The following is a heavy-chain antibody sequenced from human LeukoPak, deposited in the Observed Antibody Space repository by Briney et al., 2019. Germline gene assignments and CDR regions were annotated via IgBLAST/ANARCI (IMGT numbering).Heavy chain of an antibody. CDR3: ARGDSARGGNDY. V-gene: IGHV4-34*01. CDR2: INHSGST. D-gene: IGHD1-26*01. Sequence: PSETLSLTCAVYGGSFSGYYWSWIRQPPGKGLEWIGEINHSGSTNYNPSLKSRVTISVDTSKNQFSLKLSSVTAADTAVYYCARGDSARGGNDYWGQGTLVTVSS. J-gene: IGHJ4*02. CDR1: GGSFSGYY.